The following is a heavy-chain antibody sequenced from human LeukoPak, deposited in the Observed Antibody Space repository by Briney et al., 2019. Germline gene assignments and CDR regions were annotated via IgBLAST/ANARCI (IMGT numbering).Heavy chain of an antibody. J-gene: IGHJ4*02. V-gene: IGHV1-46*01. CDR3: ARDPTNSYGSGTPFDY. CDR1: GYTFTSYY. CDR2: INPSGGST. Sequence: ASVRVSCKASGYTFTSYYMHWVRQAPGQGLEWMGIINPSGGSTSYAQKFQGRVTMTTDTSTSTAYMELRSLRSDDTAVYYCARDPTNSYGSGTPFDYWGQGTLVTVSS. D-gene: IGHD3-10*01.